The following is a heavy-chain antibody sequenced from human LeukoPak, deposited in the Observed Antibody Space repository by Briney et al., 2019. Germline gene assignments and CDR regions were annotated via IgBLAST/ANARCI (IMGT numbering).Heavy chain of an antibody. CDR3: ARAPRYGMIVVVIMDY. V-gene: IGHV1-18*01. CDR1: GYTFTSYG. J-gene: IGHJ4*02. D-gene: IGHD3-22*01. CDR2: ISAYNGNT. Sequence: GASVKVSCKASGYTFTSYGISWVRQAPGQGLEWMGWISAYNGNTNYAQKLQGRVTMTTDTFTSTAYMELRSLRSDDTAVYYCARAPRYGMIVVVIMDYWGQGTLVTVSS.